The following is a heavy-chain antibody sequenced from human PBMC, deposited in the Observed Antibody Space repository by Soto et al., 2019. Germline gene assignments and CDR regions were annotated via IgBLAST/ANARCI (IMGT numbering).Heavy chain of an antibody. Sequence: EVQLVESGGGLVQPGGSLRLSCAASGFTFTSYWMHWVSQTPGKGLVWVARINTVGSTTAYADSVKGRFTISRDNAKNKVYRQMTSLRAVDMSVYSCARGGGNEGAGVMYWGQGTLVTVSS. CDR1: GFTFTSYW. J-gene: IGHJ4*02. CDR3: ARGGGNEGAGVMY. CDR2: INTVGSTT. V-gene: IGHV3-74*01. D-gene: IGHD3-16*01.